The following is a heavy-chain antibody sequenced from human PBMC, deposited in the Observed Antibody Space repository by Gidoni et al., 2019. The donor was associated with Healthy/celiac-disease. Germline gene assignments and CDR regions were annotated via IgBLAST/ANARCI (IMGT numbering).Heavy chain of an antibody. CDR2: IYYSGST. D-gene: IGHD6-25*01. J-gene: IGHJ6*02. Sequence: QLQLQESGPGLVKPSETLSLTCTVSGGSISSSSYYWGWIRQPPGKGLEWIGSIYYSGSTYYNPSLKSRVTISVDTSKNQFSLKLSSVTAADTAVYYCARHGRLGFSGDLYYYYGMDVWGQGTTVTVSS. CDR1: GGSISSSSYY. CDR3: ARHGRLGFSGDLYYYYGMDV. V-gene: IGHV4-39*01.